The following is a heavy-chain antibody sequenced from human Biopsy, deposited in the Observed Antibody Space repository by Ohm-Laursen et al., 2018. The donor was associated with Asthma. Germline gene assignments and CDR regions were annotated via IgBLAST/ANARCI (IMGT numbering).Heavy chain of an antibody. V-gene: IGHV4-39*01. CDR1: GGSMTPTSHY. D-gene: IGHD3-3*01. Sequence: GTLSLTCTISGGSMTPTSHYWDWIRQAPGKGLEWIGYISYGGKTSYNPSLKNRVTISRDTSKNQFSLRLTSVTAADTAVYFCARRITIFGVVQKDHGMDAWGQGTTVIVSS. CDR3: ARRITIFGVVQKDHGMDA. CDR2: ISYGGKT. J-gene: IGHJ6*02.